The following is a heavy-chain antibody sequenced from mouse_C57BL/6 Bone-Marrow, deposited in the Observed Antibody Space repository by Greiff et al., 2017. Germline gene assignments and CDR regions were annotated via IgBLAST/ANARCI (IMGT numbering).Heavy chain of an antibody. CDR2: IDPSDSYT. V-gene: IGHV1-50*01. J-gene: IGHJ1*03. Sequence: QVQLQQPGAELVKPGASVKLSCKASGYTFTSYWMQWVKQRPGQGLEWIGEIDPSDSYTNYNQKFKGKATLTVDTSSSTAYMQLSSLTSEDSAVYYCARSDDGYLLYWYFDVWGTGTTVTVSS. D-gene: IGHD2-3*01. CDR1: GYTFTSYW. CDR3: ARSDDGYLLYWYFDV.